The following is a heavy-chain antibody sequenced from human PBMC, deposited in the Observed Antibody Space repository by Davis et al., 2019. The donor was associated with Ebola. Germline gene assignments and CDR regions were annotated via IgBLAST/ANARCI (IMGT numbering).Heavy chain of an antibody. Sequence: SETLSLTCTVSGGSISSSTYYWGWIRQPPGKGLEWIGSVYYSGTTYYNPSLKSRVTISVDTSKNQFSLKVSSVTAADTAVYYCARTLAMVQRVITHDYYYGMDVWGQGTTVTVSS. V-gene: IGHV4-39*01. CDR1: GGSISSSTYY. J-gene: IGHJ6*02. D-gene: IGHD3-10*01. CDR3: ARTLAMVQRVITHDYYYGMDV. CDR2: VYYSGTT.